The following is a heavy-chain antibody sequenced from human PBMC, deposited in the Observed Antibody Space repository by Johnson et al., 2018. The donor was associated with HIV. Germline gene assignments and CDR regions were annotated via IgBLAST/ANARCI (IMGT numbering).Heavy chain of an antibody. CDR2: ISFDGSNK. J-gene: IGHJ3*02. V-gene: IGHV3-30-3*01. Sequence: QVQLVESGGGVVQPGRSVRLSCAASGLNFSDYGMHWVRQAPGKGLEWVAVISFDGSNKYYADSVKGRVTISRDNSKNTLYLQMNSLRDEATAVYYCARGGGCGGDCYSGYDAFDIWGQGTMVTVSS. D-gene: IGHD2-21*01. CDR3: ARGGGCGGDCYSGYDAFDI. CDR1: GLNFSDYG.